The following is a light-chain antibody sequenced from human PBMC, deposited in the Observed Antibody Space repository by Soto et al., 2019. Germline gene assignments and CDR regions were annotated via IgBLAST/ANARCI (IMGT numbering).Light chain of an antibody. CDR3: QHSYITPWT. CDR2: GVT. Sequence: DIQMTQSPSSLSASVGDRVTITCRASQTIRRSLNWYQHKPGNAPNLLIYGVTNLQSGVPSRFSASGSGTDLSITIRSLQPEDLATYYCQHSYITPWTYSKGTRVAIK. V-gene: IGKV1-39*01. J-gene: IGKJ1*01. CDR1: QTIRRS.